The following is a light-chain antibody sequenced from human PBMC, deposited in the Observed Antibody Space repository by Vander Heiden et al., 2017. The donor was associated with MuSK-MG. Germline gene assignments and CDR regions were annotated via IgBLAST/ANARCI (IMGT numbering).Light chain of an antibody. V-gene: IGLV7-46*01. CDR2: DTS. CDR1: TGAVTSGHY. J-gene: IGLJ3*02. Sequence: HAVVTQEPSLTASPGGTVTLTCRSSTGAVTSGHYPYWFQQKPGQAPRTLIYDTSNKHSWTPARFSGSLLGGKAALTLSGAQPEDEAEYYCLLSYSGAHWVFGGGTKLTVL. CDR3: LLSYSGAHWV.